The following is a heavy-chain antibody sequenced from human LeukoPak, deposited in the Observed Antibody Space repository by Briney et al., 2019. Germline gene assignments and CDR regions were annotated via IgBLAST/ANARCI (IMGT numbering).Heavy chain of an antibody. CDR1: GASISNNY. Sequence: SETLSLTCTISGASISNNYWSWIRQPPGKGLEWIGYSNQRGRTSYNPSLKSRVTISIDTSKNQFSLRLDSVTAADTAVYYCARENKGTVHDSTAAFHYWGQGTLVTVSS. CDR2: SNQRGRT. D-gene: IGHD1-7*01. J-gene: IGHJ4*02. V-gene: IGHV4-59*01. CDR3: ARENKGTVHDSTAAFHY.